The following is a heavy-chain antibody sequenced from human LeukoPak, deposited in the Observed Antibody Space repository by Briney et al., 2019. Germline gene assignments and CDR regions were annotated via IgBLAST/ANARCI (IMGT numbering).Heavy chain of an antibody. CDR3: ARVIGYCSGGSCYSNWFDP. Sequence: SETLSLTCTVSGYSISSGYYWGWIRQPPGKGLEWIGSIYHSGSTYYNPSLKSRVTISVDTSKNQFSLELSSVTAADTAVYYCARVIGYCSGGSCYSNWFDPWGQGTLVTVSS. V-gene: IGHV4-38-2*02. D-gene: IGHD2-15*01. CDR2: IYHSGST. CDR1: GYSISSGYY. J-gene: IGHJ5*02.